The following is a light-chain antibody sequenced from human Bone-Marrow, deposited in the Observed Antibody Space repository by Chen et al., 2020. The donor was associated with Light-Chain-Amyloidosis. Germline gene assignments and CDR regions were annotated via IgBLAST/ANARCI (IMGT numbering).Light chain of an antibody. J-gene: IGLJ2*01. CDR2: GKD. V-gene: IGLV3-19*01. CDR3: NTRDSSGNHLL. Sequence: SELTQDPAVSVALGQTVTITCQGDSLRRYYASWHQQKPGQAPVVVIYGKDNRPSGIPDRLCACSSGNTASLTITGAQAEDAADYCCNTRDSSGNHLLFGGGTTLTVL. CDR1: SLRRYY.